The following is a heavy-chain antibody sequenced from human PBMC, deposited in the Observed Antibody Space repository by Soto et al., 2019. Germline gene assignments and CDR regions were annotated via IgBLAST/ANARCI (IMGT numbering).Heavy chain of an antibody. CDR1: GFTISGCS. Sequence: PGGSLRLSCEASGFTISGCSMNWVRQAPGKGLEWLAYITIRTGNIVYADSVRGRFTISADNAENSVFLQMNSLRDEDTAVYYCVRHTCPDCYSIGYWGLGTLVTVSS. J-gene: IGHJ4*02. V-gene: IGHV3-48*02. CDR3: VRHTCPDCYSIGY. CDR2: ITIRTGNI. D-gene: IGHD2-21*02.